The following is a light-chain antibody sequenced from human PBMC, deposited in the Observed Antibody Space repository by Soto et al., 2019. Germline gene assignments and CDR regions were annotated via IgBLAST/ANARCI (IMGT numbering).Light chain of an antibody. CDR2: EVT. V-gene: IGLV2-14*01. CDR1: ASDVGAYDY. Sequence: QSALTQPASVSGSPGQSITISCTGTASDVGAYDYVSWYQQHPGTAHNLMIYEVTSPPSGVSDRFSATKSGNTASLSISGLQADDEADYDCGSYSSDNTYVFGTGTKLTVL. CDR3: GSYSSDNTYV. J-gene: IGLJ1*01.